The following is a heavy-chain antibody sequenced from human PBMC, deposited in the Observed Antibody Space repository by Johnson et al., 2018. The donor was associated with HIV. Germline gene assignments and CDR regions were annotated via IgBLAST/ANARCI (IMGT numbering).Heavy chain of an antibody. V-gene: IGHV3-33*01. J-gene: IGHJ3*02. CDR2: IWYDGSNK. Sequence: QVQLVESGGGVVQPGRSLRLSCAASGFTFSSYGMPWVRQAPGKGLEWVAVIWYDGSNKYYADSVKGRFTISRDNSKNTLYLQMNSLRAGDTAVYYCARAGKWSGDAFDIWGQGTTVTVSS. D-gene: IGHD3-10*01. CDR1: GFTFSSYG. CDR3: ARAGKWSGDAFDI.